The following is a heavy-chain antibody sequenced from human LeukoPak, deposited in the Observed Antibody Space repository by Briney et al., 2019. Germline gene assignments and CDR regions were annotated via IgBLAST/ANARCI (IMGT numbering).Heavy chain of an antibody. D-gene: IGHD4-23*01. CDR3: ARGSPLSYSGNPPRAFDT. CDR2: ISTYNGDT. Sequence: ASVKVSCKASGYTFSSFGISWVRQAPGQGLECMGWISTYNGDTNYVQKLQDRVRMTTDASTNTAYLGLRSLSSDDTAVYYCARGSPLSYSGNPPRAFDTWGQGTTVIVSS. J-gene: IGHJ3*02. CDR1: GYTFSSFG. V-gene: IGHV1-18*01.